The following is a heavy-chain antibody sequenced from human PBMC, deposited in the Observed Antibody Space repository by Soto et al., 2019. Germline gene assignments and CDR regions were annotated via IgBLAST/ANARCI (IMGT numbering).Heavy chain of an antibody. Sequence: SETLSLTCSFSGDSVTSHYLTWIRQSPEKGLEWIGYMHYTGFSHYNPSLKSRLTLSVDRSKNQFTLQLSFVTAADTVVYYCARPGDDILTGYPIPHGPFDYWGQGTLVTVSS. D-gene: IGHD3-9*01. CDR3: ARPGDDILTGYPIPHGPFDY. V-gene: IGHV4-59*08. CDR2: MHYTGFS. CDR1: GDSVTSHY. J-gene: IGHJ4*02.